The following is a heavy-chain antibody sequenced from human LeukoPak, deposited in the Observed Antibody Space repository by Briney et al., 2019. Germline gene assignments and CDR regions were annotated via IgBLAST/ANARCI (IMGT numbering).Heavy chain of an antibody. D-gene: IGHD2-2*01. CDR2: IIPIFGTA. V-gene: IGHV1-69*13. Sequence: ASVKVSCKASGGTFSSYAISWVRQAPGQGLEWMGGIIPIFGTANYAQKFQGRVTITADESTSTAYMELSSLRSEDTAVYYCARENRSSTSCDYYGMDVWGQGTTVTVSS. CDR3: ARENRSSTSCDYYGMDV. CDR1: GGTFSSYA. J-gene: IGHJ6*02.